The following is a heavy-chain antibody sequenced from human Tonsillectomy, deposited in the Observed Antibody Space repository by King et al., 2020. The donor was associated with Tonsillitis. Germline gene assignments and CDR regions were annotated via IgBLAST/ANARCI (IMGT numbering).Heavy chain of an antibody. Sequence: VQLVESGGGLVKPGGSLRLSCAASGFTFSNAWMRWVRQAPGKGLEWVGRIKSKTDGGTTDYAAPVKGRFTISRDDSKNTLYLQMNSLKTEDTAVYYCTTAPFQDNDILTDYYKERVLSYYGMDVWGQGTTVTVSS. J-gene: IGHJ6*02. CDR3: TTAPFQDNDILTDYYKERVLSYYGMDV. D-gene: IGHD3-9*01. CDR2: IKSKTDGGTT. V-gene: IGHV3-15*01. CDR1: GFTFSNAW.